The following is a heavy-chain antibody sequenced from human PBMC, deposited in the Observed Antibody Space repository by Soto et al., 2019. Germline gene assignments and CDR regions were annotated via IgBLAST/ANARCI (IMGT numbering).Heavy chain of an antibody. V-gene: IGHV4-38-2*01. D-gene: IGHD5-18*01. CDR2: IYHSGST. Sequence: SETLSLTCAVSGYSISSGYYWGWIRQPPGKGLEWIGSIYHSGSTYYNPSLKSRVTISVDTSKNQFSLKLSSVTAADTAVYYWARDGSSATAMGNWFDPRCQGTLVT. CDR1: GYSISSGYY. J-gene: IGHJ5*02. CDR3: ARDGSSATAMGNWFDP.